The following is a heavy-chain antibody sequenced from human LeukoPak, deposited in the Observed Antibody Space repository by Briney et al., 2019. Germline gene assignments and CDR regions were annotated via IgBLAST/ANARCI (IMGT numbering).Heavy chain of an antibody. CDR2: FDPEDGET. D-gene: IGHD2-15*01. Sequence: ASVKVSFKVSGYTLTELSMHWVRQAPGKGLEWMGGFDPEDGETIYAQKFQGRVTMTEDTSTDTAYMELSSLRSEDTAVYYCATVNGYCSGGSCYSRAFDIWGQGTMVTVSS. V-gene: IGHV1-24*01. J-gene: IGHJ3*02. CDR1: GYTLTELS. CDR3: ATVNGYCSGGSCYSRAFDI.